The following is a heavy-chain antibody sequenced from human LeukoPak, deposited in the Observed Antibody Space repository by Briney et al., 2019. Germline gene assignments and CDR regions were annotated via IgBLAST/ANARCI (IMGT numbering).Heavy chain of an antibody. V-gene: IGHV1-2*02. D-gene: IGHD3-22*01. CDR1: GYTFTGYY. J-gene: IGHJ4*02. Sequence: ASVKVSCKASGYTFTGYYMHWVRQAPGQGLEWMGWINPNSGGTNYAQKFQGRVTMTRDTSISTAYIELSRLRSDDTAVYYCASAPRITMIVVVGPFDYWGQGTLVTVSS. CDR3: ASAPRITMIVVVGPFDY. CDR2: INPNSGGT.